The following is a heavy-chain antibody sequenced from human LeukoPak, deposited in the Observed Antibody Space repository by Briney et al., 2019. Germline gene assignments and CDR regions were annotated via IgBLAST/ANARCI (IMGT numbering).Heavy chain of an antibody. J-gene: IGHJ4*02. CDR2: IWYDGRDK. CDR1: GFTFSNYG. CDR3: AKDPYSYGSYFDY. Sequence: GGSLRLSCAASGFTFSNYGMHWVRQAPGKGLEWVAFIWYDGRDKYYADSVKGQFTISRDNSKNTLYLQMNSLRAEDTAVYYCAKDPYSYGSYFDYWGQGTLVTVSS. V-gene: IGHV3-30*02. D-gene: IGHD5-18*01.